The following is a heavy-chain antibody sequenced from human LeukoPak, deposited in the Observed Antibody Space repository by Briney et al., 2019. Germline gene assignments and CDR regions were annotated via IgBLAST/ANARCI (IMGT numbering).Heavy chain of an antibody. Sequence: SETLSLTCAVYGGSFSGYYWSWIRQVPGKGLEWIGEINQSGRTNYNTSLMSRVTISVDTSKNQNSLKLSLVTATDAAVYYWARGWFGFWHNSYADDNAFDIWGQGTMVTVSS. J-gene: IGHJ3*02. CDR2: INQSGRT. D-gene: IGHD5-18*01. CDR1: GGSFSGYY. CDR3: ARGWFGFWHNSYADDNAFDI. V-gene: IGHV4-34*01.